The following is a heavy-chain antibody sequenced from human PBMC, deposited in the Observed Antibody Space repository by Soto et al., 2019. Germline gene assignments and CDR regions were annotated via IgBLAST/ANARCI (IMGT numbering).Heavy chain of an antibody. CDR1: GFTFSSYW. Sequence: GGSLRLSCAASGFTFSSYWMHWVRQAPGKGLVWVSRINSDGSSTSYADSVKGRFTISRDNAKNTLYLQMNSLRAEDTAVYYCARRGSSGYYVYYFDYWGQGTLVTVSS. CDR2: INSDGSST. CDR3: ARRGSSGYYVYYFDY. D-gene: IGHD3-22*01. J-gene: IGHJ4*02. V-gene: IGHV3-74*01.